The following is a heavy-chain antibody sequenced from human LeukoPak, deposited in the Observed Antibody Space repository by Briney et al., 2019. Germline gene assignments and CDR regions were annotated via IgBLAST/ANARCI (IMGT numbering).Heavy chain of an antibody. J-gene: IGHJ4*02. Sequence: SVKVSCKASGGTFNSYAISWVRQAPGQGLEWMGGIIPIFGTANYAQQFQGRVTITADESTSTAYMELSSLRSEDTAVYYCARDLTPYCSSTSCDIWVFDYWGQGTLVTVSS. CDR3: ARDLTPYCSSTSCDIWVFDY. CDR2: IIPIFGTA. D-gene: IGHD2-2*02. CDR1: GGTFNSYA. V-gene: IGHV1-69*13.